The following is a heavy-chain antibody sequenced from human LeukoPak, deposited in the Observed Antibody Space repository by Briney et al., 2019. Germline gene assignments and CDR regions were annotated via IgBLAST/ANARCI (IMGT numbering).Heavy chain of an antibody. D-gene: IGHD1-26*01. V-gene: IGHV3-23*01. J-gene: IGHJ4*02. CDR1: GFTFSSYA. CDR3: AKGPLWWELPLFSHFGY. CDR2: ISGSGGST. Sequence: GGSLRLSCAASGFTFSSYAMSWVRQAPGKGLEWVSAISGSGGSTYYADSVKGRFTISRDNSKNTLYLQMNSLRAEDTAVYYCAKGPLWWELPLFSHFGYWGQGTLVTVSS.